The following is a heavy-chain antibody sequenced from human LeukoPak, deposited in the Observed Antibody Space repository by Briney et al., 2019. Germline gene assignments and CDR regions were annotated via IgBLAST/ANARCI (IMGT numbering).Heavy chain of an antibody. V-gene: IGHV3-30*02. CDR2: IRYDGSNK. Sequence: PGGSLRLSCAASGFIFSSYGMHWVRQAPGKGLEWVAFIRYDGSNKYYAESVKGRFTISRDNSKNTLYLQMNSLRAEDTAVYYCAKEARIVPAAADYWGQGTLVTVSS. CDR1: GFIFSSYG. J-gene: IGHJ4*02. CDR3: AKEARIVPAAADY. D-gene: IGHD2-2*01.